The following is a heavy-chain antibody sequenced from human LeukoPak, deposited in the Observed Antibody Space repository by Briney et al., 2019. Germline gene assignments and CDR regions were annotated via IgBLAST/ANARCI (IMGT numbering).Heavy chain of an antibody. Sequence: SETLSLTCTVSGGSISSGGYYWSWIRQHPGKGLEWIGYIYYSGSTYYNPSLKSRVTISVDTSKNQFSLKLSSVTAADTAVYYCARVPIVATLRDIDYWGQGTLVNVSS. CDR2: IYYSGST. CDR1: GGSISSGGYY. V-gene: IGHV4-31*03. J-gene: IGHJ4*02. CDR3: ARVPIVATLRDIDY. D-gene: IGHD5-12*01.